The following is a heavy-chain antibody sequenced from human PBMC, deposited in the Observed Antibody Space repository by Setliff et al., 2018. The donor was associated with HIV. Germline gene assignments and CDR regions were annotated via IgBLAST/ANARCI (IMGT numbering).Heavy chain of an antibody. Sequence: PSETLSLTCTVSGGSISSSSYYWGWIRQPPGKGLEWIGSIYYSGSTYYNPSLKSRVTISVDTSKNQFSLKLSSVTAADTAVYYCARSRGRWQLVIYYWGQGTLVTVSS. V-gene: IGHV4-39*01. D-gene: IGHD6-6*01. CDR2: IYYSGST. CDR1: GGSISSSSYY. J-gene: IGHJ4*02. CDR3: ARSRGRWQLVIYY.